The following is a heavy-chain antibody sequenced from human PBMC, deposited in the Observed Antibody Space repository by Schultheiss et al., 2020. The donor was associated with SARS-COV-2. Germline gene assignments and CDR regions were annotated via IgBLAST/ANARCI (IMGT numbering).Heavy chain of an antibody. Sequence: SQTLSLTCTVSGGSISSYYWSWIRQPPGKGLEWIGYIYYSGSTNYNPSLKSRVTISVDTSKNQFSLKLSSVTAADTAVYYCASVGGDSSGYYYGIVLWGQGTVVTVSS. CDR1: GGSISSYY. J-gene: IGHJ4*02. D-gene: IGHD3-22*01. CDR3: ASVGGDSSGYYYGIVL. CDR2: IYYSGST. V-gene: IGHV4-59*01.